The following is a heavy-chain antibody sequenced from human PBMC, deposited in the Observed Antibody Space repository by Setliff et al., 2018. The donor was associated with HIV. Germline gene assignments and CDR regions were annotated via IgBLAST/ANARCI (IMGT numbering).Heavy chain of an antibody. CDR3: AKGPPGLRYCSSTSCSSSGYFQH. Sequence: GGSLRLSCAASGFTFSPHAMHWVRQAPGKGLEWMAIIWYDGVTKYYGDSVEGRFTISRDNSKNILYLQMNGLRVEDTAVYYCAKGPPGLRYCSSTSCSSSGYFQHWGQGTLVTAPQ. CDR2: IWYDGVTK. CDR1: GFTFSPHA. D-gene: IGHD2-2*01. J-gene: IGHJ1*01. V-gene: IGHV3-33*06.